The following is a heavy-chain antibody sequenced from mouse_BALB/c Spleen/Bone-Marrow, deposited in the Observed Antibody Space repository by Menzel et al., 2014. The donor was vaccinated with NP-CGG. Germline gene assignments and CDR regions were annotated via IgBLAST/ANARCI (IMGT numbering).Heavy chain of an antibody. CDR1: GYSFTSYY. CDR3: ARALSIDGLAY. D-gene: IGHD2-3*01. CDR2: IDPFNGGT. V-gene: IGHV1S135*01. J-gene: IGHJ3*01. Sequence: EVQLQQSGPELMKPGASVKISCKASGYSFTSYYMHWVKQSHGKSLEWIGYIDPFNGGTSYNQKFKGKATLTVDKSSSTAYMHLSSLTSEDSAVYYCARALSIDGLAYWGQGTLVTVSA.